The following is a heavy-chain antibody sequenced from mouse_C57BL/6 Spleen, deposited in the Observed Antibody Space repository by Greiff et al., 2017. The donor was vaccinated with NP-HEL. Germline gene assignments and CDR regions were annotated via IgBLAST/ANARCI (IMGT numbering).Heavy chain of an antibody. D-gene: IGHD1-1*01. Sequence: VQRVESGAELVRPGASVKLSCKASGYTFTDYYINWVKQRPGQGLEWIARIYPGSGNTYYNEKFKGKATLTADKSSSTAYMQLSSLTSVDSTVDFCARMRITTVVAPFDYWGQGTTLTVSS. V-gene: IGHV1-76*01. CDR3: ARMRITTVVAPFDY. CDR1: GYTFTDYY. J-gene: IGHJ2*01. CDR2: IYPGSGNT.